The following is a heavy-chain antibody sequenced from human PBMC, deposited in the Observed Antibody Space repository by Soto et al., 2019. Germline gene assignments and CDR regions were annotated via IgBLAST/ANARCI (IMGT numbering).Heavy chain of an antibody. Sequence: QVQLVESGGGVVQPGRSLRLSCAASGFTFSRYGMHWVRQAPGKGLEWVAVIWYDGSNKYYADSVKGRFTISRDNSKNTLYLQMNSLRAEDTAVYYCARVAGIVVAGTDWYFDLWGRGTLVTVSS. CDR1: GFTFSRYG. D-gene: IGHD6-19*01. CDR3: ARVAGIVVAGTDWYFDL. J-gene: IGHJ2*01. CDR2: IWYDGSNK. V-gene: IGHV3-33*01.